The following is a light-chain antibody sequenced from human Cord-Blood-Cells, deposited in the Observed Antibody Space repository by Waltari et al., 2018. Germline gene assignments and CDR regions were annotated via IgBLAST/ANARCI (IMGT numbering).Light chain of an antibody. Sequence: DIQMTQSPPTLPASVGDRVTIACRASQSISSWLAWYQQKPGKAPKLLIYVASSWESGVPSRFSGSGSGTEFTLTISSLQPDDFATYYCQPYNSYPWTFGQGTKVEIK. V-gene: IGKV1-5*01. CDR3: QPYNSYPWT. J-gene: IGKJ1*01. CDR1: QSISSW. CDR2: VAS.